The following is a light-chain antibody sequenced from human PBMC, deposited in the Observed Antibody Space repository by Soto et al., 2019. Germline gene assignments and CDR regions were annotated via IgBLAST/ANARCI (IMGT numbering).Light chain of an antibody. CDR3: SSYTSSNPLPVV. V-gene: IGLV2-14*01. J-gene: IGLJ2*01. CDR1: SSDVGAYNY. Sequence: QSALTQPASVSGSPGQSITISCTGTSSDVGAYNYVSWYQRHPGKAPKLMIYDVNNRPSGVSNRFSGSKSGNTASLTISGLQAEDEADYSCSSYTSSNPLPVVFGGGTQLTVL. CDR2: DVN.